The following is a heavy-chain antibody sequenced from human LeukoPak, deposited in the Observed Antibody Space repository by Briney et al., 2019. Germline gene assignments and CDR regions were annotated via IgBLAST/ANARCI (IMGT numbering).Heavy chain of an antibody. CDR1: GYSISSGYY. CDR3: ARAPPNIVLMVYAPSYFDY. CDR2: IYHSGST. D-gene: IGHD2-8*01. V-gene: IGHV4-38-2*02. J-gene: IGHJ4*02. Sequence: SETLSLTCTVSGYSISSGYYWGWIRQPPGKGLEWIGSIYHSGSTYYNPSLKSRVTISVDTSKNQFSLKLSSVTAADTAVYYCARAPPNIVLMVYAPSYFDYWGQGTLVTVSS.